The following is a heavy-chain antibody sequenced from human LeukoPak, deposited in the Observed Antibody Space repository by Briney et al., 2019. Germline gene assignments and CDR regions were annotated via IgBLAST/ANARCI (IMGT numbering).Heavy chain of an antibody. Sequence: PSETLSLTXTVSGGSISSYYWSWIRQPPGKGLEWIGYIYYSGSTNYNPSLKSRVTISVDTSKNQFSLKLSSVTAADTAVYYCARETAYGDYEIGAFDIWGQGTMVTVSS. CDR3: ARETAYGDYEIGAFDI. J-gene: IGHJ3*02. CDR1: GGSISSYY. CDR2: IYYSGST. V-gene: IGHV4-59*12. D-gene: IGHD4-17*01.